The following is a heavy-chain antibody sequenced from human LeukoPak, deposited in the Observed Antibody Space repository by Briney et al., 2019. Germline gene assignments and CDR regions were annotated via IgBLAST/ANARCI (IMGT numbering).Heavy chain of an antibody. V-gene: IGHV4-59*01. J-gene: IGHJ4*02. CDR2: IYYSGST. CDR3: ARAPPGGYSSSWGTYFDY. D-gene: IGHD6-13*01. CDR1: GGSISSYY. Sequence: SETLSLTCTVPGGSISSYYWSWIRQPPGKGLEWIGYIYYSGSTNYNPSLKSRVTISVDTSKNQFSLKLSSVTAADTAVYYCARAPPGGYSSSWGTYFDYWGQGTLVTVSS.